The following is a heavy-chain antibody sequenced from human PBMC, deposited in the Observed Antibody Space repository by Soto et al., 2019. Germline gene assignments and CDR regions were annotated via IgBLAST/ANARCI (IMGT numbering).Heavy chain of an antibody. CDR2: IIPIFGTA. D-gene: IGHD5-18*01. J-gene: IGHJ6*02. CDR3: ARDGYSYGGDYYYYGMDV. CDR1: GGTFSSYA. V-gene: IGHV1-69*01. Sequence: QVQLVQSGAEVKKPGSSVKVSCKASGGTFSSYAISWVRQAPGQGLEWMGGIIPIFGTANYAQKFQGRVTITADESTSTAYMELSSLRSEHTAVYYCARDGYSYGGDYYYYGMDVWGQGTTVTVSS.